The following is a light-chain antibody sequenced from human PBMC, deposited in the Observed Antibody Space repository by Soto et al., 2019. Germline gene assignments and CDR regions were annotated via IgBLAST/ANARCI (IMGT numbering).Light chain of an antibody. CDR1: QSVGSH. J-gene: IGKJ3*01. Sequence: EIELSQSPSTLPVSPGERATLYCRASQSVGSHLAWYQQRPGQAPRLLVYGASYRATGIPARFSGSGSGTDFTLIISSLQSEDFAVYYCQQYDNWPPFPFGPGTKVDIK. CDR3: QQYDNWPPFP. V-gene: IGKV3-15*01. CDR2: GAS.